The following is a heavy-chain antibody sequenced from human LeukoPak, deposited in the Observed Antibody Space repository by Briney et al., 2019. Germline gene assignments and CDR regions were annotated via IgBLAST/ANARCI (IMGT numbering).Heavy chain of an antibody. D-gene: IGHD3-10*01. Sequence: GTSLRLSCAASGFNFRTYAFHWVRQAPGKGPEWMAFITYDGSNTYYAASVKGRFTLSRDNSKDTLYLQMNSLRAADTAVYYCARPGGYAFDIWGQGTMVTVSS. V-gene: IGHV3-30*04. CDR2: ITYDGSNT. CDR1: GFNFRTYA. CDR3: ARPGGYAFDI. J-gene: IGHJ3*02.